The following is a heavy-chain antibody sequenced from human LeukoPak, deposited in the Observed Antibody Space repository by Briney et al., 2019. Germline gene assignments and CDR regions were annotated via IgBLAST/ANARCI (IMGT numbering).Heavy chain of an antibody. V-gene: IGHV3-23*01. CDR3: ARDLYYYGSGSYFYFDY. D-gene: IGHD3-10*01. J-gene: IGHJ4*02. Sequence: GGSLRLSCAASGFTFSSYAMSWVRQAPGKGLEWVSAISGSGGSTYYADSVKGRFTISRDNSKNTLYLQMNSLRAEDTAVYYCARDLYYYGSGSYFYFDYWGQGTLVTVSS. CDR2: ISGSGGST. CDR1: GFTFSSYA.